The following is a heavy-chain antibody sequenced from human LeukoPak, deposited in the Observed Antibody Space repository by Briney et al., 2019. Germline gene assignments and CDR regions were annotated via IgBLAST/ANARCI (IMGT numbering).Heavy chain of an antibody. D-gene: IGHD6-6*01. J-gene: IGHJ4*02. CDR3: AKDLTRSSSSRPAPFDY. CDR1: GFTFDDYA. V-gene: IGHV3-9*01. Sequence: PGGSLRLSCAASGFTFDDYAMHWVRQAPGKGLEWVSGISWNSGSIGYADSVKGRFTISRDNAKNSLYLQMNSLRAEDTALYYCAKDLTRSSSSRPAPFDYWGQGTLVTVSS. CDR2: ISWNSGSI.